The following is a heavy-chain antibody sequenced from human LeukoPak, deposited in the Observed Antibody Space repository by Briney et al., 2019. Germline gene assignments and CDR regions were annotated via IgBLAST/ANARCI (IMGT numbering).Heavy chain of an antibody. CDR3: ATNGRGVINYYFDY. D-gene: IGHD3-10*01. CDR1: GYTFTSYG. V-gene: IGHV1-18*01. J-gene: IGHJ4*02. Sequence: RRASVKVSCKASGYTFTSYGISWVRQAPGQGLEWMGWISAYNGNTNYAQKLQGRVTMTTDTSTSTAYMELRSLRSEDTAVYYCATNGRGVINYYFDYWGQGTLVTVSS. CDR2: ISAYNGNT.